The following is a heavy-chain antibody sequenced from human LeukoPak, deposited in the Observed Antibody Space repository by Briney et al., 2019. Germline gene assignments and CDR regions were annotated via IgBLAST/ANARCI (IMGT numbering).Heavy chain of an antibody. CDR1: GFSFSVYE. V-gene: IGHV3-48*03. CDR2: ISSSGTTT. J-gene: IGHJ4*02. Sequence: QPGGSLRLSCAASGFSFSVYEMHWVRQAPGKGLEWISDISSSGTTTYYADSVKGRFTISRDNAKNSLYLQMNSLRAEDTAVYYCTTLTVAGNFDYWGQGTLVTVSS. D-gene: IGHD6-19*01. CDR3: TTLTVAGNFDY.